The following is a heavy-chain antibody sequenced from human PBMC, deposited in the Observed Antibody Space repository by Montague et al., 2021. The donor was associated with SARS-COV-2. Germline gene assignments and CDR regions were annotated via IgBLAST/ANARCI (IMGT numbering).Heavy chain of an antibody. V-gene: IGHV2-5*05. CDR3: AHRFAGFFDY. Sequence: VKPTQTLTLTCTFSGFSLNTPEVAVGWIRQPPGKALEWFALIYGGDEERYGPSLQSRLTITRDTSKSQVDLTMTNMDPVDTATYYCAHRFAGFFDYWGQGILVTVSS. CDR2: IYGGDEE. CDR1: GFSLNTPEVA. J-gene: IGHJ4*02.